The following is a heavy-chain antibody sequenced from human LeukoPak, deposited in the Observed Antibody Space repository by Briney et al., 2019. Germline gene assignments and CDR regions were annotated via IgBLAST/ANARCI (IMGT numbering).Heavy chain of an antibody. V-gene: IGHV3-30*18. Sequence: GGSLRLSCAASGFTFSSYGMHWVRQAPGKGLEWVAVISYDGSNKYYADSVKGRFTISRDNSKNTLYLQMNSLRAEDTAVYYCAKDSESYYYYYGMDVWGQGTTATVSS. CDR2: ISYDGSNK. CDR3: AKDSESYYYYYGMDV. CDR1: GFTFSSYG. J-gene: IGHJ6*02.